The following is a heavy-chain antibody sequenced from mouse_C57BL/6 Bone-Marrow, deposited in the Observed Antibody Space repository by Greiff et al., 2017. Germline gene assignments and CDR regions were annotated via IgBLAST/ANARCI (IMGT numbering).Heavy chain of an antibody. CDR3: AREGGYDHAMDD. CDR2: IYPGDGDT. V-gene: IGHV1-82*01. Sequence: QVQLQQSGPELVKPGASVKISCKASGYAFSSSWMNWVKQRPGKGLEWIGRIYPGDGDTNYNGKFKGKATLTADKSSSTAYMQLSSLTSEDSAVYFCAREGGYDHAMDDWGQGTSVTVSS. D-gene: IGHD2-2*01. CDR1: GYAFSSSW. J-gene: IGHJ4*01.